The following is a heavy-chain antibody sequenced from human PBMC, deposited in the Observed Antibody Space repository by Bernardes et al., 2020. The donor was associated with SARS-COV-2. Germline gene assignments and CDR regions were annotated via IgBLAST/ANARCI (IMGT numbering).Heavy chain of an antibody. CDR2: INAGNGNT. J-gene: IGHJ4*02. Sequence: ASVKVSCKASGYTFTSYAMHWVRQAPGQRLEWMGWINAGNGNTKYSQKFQGRVTITRDTSASTAYMELSSLRSEDTAVYYCARGAYYYGSGSGVRSYYFDYWGQGTLVTVSS. CDR3: ARGAYYYGSGSGVRSYYFDY. CDR1: GYTFTSYA. D-gene: IGHD3-10*01. V-gene: IGHV1-3*01.